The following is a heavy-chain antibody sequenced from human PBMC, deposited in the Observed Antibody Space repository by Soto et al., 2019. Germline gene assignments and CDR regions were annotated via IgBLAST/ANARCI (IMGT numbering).Heavy chain of an antibody. CDR1: GGTFSSYA. CDR2: IIPIFGTA. D-gene: IGHD4-17*01. J-gene: IGHJ3*02. CDR3: ARGYGDYVYDAFDI. Sequence: QVQLVQSGAEVKKPGSSVKVSCKASGGTFSSYAISWVRQAPGQGLEWMGGIIPIFGTANYAQKFQGRVTXXAXEXTSTAYMELSSLRSEDTAVYYCARGYGDYVYDAFDIWGQGTMVTVSS. V-gene: IGHV1-69*12.